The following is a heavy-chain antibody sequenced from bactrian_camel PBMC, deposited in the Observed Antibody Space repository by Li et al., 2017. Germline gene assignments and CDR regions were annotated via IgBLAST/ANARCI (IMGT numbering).Heavy chain of an antibody. CDR2: INYRGST. CDR1: GFTFSDST. Sequence: VQLVESGGGLVQPGRSLRLSCAASGFTFSDSTMNWVRQAPGKGLEWVSAINYRGSTYYHDSVKGRFTISLDNDKNTVYLQMNSLKPGDTAVYYCAPGLGGYWSFDYWGQGTQVTVS. V-gene: IGHV3S40*01. J-gene: IGHJ6*01. D-gene: IGHD2*01. CDR3: APGLGGYWSFDY.